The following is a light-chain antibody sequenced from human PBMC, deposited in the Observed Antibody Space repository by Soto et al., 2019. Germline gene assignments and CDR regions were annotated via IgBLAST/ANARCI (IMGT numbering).Light chain of an antibody. J-gene: IGLJ1*01. CDR2: EVN. CDR3: CSYAGTVAYV. V-gene: IGLV2-23*02. CDR1: SSDVGSYNL. Sequence: QSALTQPASVSGSPGQSITISCTGTSSDVGSYNLVSWYQQLPGKAPKVIICEVNKRPSGVSYRCSGSKSGNTSSLTISGLQTEDEADYYCCSYAGTVAYVFGTGTKLTVL.